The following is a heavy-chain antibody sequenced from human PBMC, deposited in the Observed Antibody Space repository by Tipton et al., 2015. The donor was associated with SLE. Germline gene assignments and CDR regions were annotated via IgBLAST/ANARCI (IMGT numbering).Heavy chain of an antibody. D-gene: IGHD3-10*01. CDR3: ARFCSYYGSGRRYFDY. CDR2: IFPSGNT. Sequence: TLSLTCTVSGGSINSYYWGWIRQPPGKGLEWIGNIFPSGNTDHNPSLKSRTTISVDTSKNQFSLKLSSVTAADTAVYYCARFCSYYGSGRRYFDYWGQGTLVTVSS. CDR1: GGSINSYY. V-gene: IGHV4-59*12. J-gene: IGHJ4*02.